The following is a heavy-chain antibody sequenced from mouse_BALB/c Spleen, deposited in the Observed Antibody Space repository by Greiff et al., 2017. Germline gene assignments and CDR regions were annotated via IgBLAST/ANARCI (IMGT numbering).Heavy chain of an antibody. Sequence: EVKLQESGPGLVKPSQSLSLTCTVTGYSITSDYAWNWIRQFPGNKLEWMGYISYSGSTSYNPSLKSRISITRDTSKNQFFLQLNSVTTEDTATCYCARDWEGAWFAYWGQGTLVTVSA. CDR2: ISYSGST. CDR3: ARDWEGAWFAY. CDR1: GYSITSDYA. J-gene: IGHJ3*01. D-gene: IGHD4-1*01. V-gene: IGHV3-2*02.